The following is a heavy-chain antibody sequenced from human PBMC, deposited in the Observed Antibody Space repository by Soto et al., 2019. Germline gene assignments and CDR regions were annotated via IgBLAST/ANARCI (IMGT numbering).Heavy chain of an antibody. CDR3: ASAYYYDSSGYYYGGLWDY. CDR1: GSTLSSYA. Sequence: GASVKVSCKASGSTLSSYAISWVRQAPGQGLEWMGGIIPIFGTANYAQKFQGRVTITADESTSAAYMELSSLRSEDTAVYYCASAYYYDSSGYYYGGLWDYWGQGTLVTVSS. J-gene: IGHJ4*02. D-gene: IGHD3-22*01. V-gene: IGHV1-69*13. CDR2: IIPIFGTA.